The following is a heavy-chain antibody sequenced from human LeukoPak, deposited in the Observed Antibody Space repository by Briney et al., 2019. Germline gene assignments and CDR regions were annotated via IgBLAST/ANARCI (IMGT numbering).Heavy chain of an antibody. J-gene: IGHJ4*02. D-gene: IGHD3-22*01. CDR1: GYTFTSYG. V-gene: IGHV1-18*01. CDR2: ISAYNGNT. Sequence: GASVKVSCKASGYTFTSYGISWVRQAPGQGLEWMGWISAYNGNTNYAQKLQGRVTMTTDTSTSTAYMELRSLRSDDTAVYYCARGEYYYHSSGYYYGMAGDYWGQGTLVTVSS. CDR3: ARGEYYYHSSGYYYGMAGDY.